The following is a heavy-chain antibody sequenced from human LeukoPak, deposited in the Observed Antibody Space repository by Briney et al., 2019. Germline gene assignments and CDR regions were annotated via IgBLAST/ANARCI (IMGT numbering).Heavy chain of an antibody. CDR1: GFTFRNYG. J-gene: IGHJ4*02. D-gene: IGHD1-14*01. CDR3: AKDLRHVNRPDS. V-gene: IGHV3-30*02. Sequence: GGSLSLSCAASGFTFRNYGMHWVRQATGKGLEWVSFIWSDGNNRFYADSVKGRFTISRDNSKNTLYLQMNSLRAEDTAVYYCAKDLRHVNRPDSWGQGTNVPVSS. CDR2: IWSDGNNR.